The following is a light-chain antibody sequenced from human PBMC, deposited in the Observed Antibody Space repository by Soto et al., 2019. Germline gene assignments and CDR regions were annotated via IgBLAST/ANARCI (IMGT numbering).Light chain of an antibody. CDR3: LQNHNYPRT. Sequence: AIQMTQSPSSLSASVGDRVTITCRASQDISDDVGWYQQTPGKAPKLLISGASRLQSGVPSRFSGSGSGAAGTLTITSLRPEDSATYYCLQNHNYPRTFGQGTKVE. CDR2: GAS. J-gene: IGKJ1*01. CDR1: QDISDD. V-gene: IGKV1-6*01.